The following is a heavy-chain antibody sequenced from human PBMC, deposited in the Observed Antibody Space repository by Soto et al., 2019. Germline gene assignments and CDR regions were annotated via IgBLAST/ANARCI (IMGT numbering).Heavy chain of an antibody. CDR2: INHSGST. Sequence: PSETLSLTCAVYGGSFSGYYWSWNRQPPGKGLEWIGEINHSGSTNYNPSLKSRVAISVDTSKNQFSLKLSSVTAADTAVYYCARAPPIAAHVWFDPWGQGTLVTVSS. CDR1: GGSFSGYY. V-gene: IGHV4-34*01. D-gene: IGHD6-6*01. CDR3: ARAPPIAAHVWFDP. J-gene: IGHJ5*02.